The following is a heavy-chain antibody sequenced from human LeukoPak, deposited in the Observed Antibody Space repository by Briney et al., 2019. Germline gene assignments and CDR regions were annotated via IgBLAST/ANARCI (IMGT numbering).Heavy chain of an antibody. D-gene: IGHD3-22*01. CDR1: GGSISSSSYY. J-gene: IGHJ3*02. CDR2: IYYSGSN. V-gene: IGHV4-39*01. CDR3: ARAPDTYYYDSSGYYYGEGAFDI. Sequence: PSETLSLTCTVSGGSISSSSYYWGWIRQPPGTGLEWIGSIYYSGSNYYEPSLKSRVTISVDTSKNQFSLKLSSVTAADTGVYYCARAPDTYYYDSSGYYYGEGAFDIWGQGTMVTVSS.